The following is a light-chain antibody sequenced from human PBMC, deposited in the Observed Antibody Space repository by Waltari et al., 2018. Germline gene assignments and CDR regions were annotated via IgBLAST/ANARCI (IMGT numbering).Light chain of an antibody. V-gene: IGLV2-14*01. CDR2: EVT. CDR1: SSDIGDYNF. Sequence: QSALTQPPSVSGSPGQSITISCTGTSSDIGDYNFVSWYQHHPEKAPKPLSFEVTNRPSGVSNRFSGSKSGNTASLTISGLQTDDEADYYCSSYRYRRSLVFGGGTKVTVL. CDR3: SSYRYRRSLV. J-gene: IGLJ2*01.